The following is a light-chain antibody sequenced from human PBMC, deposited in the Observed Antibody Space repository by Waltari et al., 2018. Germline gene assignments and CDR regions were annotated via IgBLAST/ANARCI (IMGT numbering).Light chain of an antibody. V-gene: IGLV2-8*01. J-gene: IGLJ2*01. CDR3: SSYAGSNKLI. CDR2: EVD. CDR1: SSDIAAYKY. Sequence: QSALTQPPSASGSPGQTVIISCPGTSSDIAAYKYVSWYQQIPGRAPALIIYEVDRRPPGVPDRFSGSKSGNTASLTVSGLQTEDEGDYYCSSYAGSNKLIFGGVTKLTVL.